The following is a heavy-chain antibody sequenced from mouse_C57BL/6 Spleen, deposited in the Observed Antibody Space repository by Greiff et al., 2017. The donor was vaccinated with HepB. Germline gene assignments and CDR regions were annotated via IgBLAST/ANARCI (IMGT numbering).Heavy chain of an antibody. CDR1: GYTFTSYW. CDR2: IYPSDSET. J-gene: IGHJ4*01. D-gene: IGHD2-5*01. Sequence: VQLQQPGAELVRPGSSVKLSCKASGYTFTSYWMDWVKQRPGQGLEWIGNIYPSDSETHYNQKFKDKATLTVDKSSSTAYMQLSSLTSEDSAVYYCARHYSNYLYYAMDYWGQGTSVTVSS. CDR3: ARHYSNYLYYAMDY. V-gene: IGHV1-61*01.